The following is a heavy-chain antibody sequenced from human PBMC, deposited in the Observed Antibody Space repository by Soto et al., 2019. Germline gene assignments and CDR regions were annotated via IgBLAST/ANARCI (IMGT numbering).Heavy chain of an antibody. CDR2: ISAYNGNT. CDR3: ARDHSSSWYRDYYYYGMDV. D-gene: IGHD6-13*01. CDR1: GYTFTSYG. J-gene: IGHJ6*02. V-gene: IGHV1-18*01. Sequence: QVQLVQSGAEVKKPGASVKVSCKASGYTFTSYGISWVRQAPGQGLEWMGWISAYNGNTNYAQKLQGRVTMTTDTSTRTAYMELRSLRSDDTAVYYCARDHSSSWYRDYYYYGMDVWGQGTTVTVSS.